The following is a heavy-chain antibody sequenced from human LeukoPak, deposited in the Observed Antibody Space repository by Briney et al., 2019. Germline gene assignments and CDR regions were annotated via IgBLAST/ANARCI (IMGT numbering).Heavy chain of an antibody. CDR1: GYTFTGYY. CDR3: ARDNARVLRFLEWFAAPATIDP. J-gene: IGHJ5*02. V-gene: IGHV1-2*02. D-gene: IGHD3-3*01. Sequence: ASVKVSCKASGYTFTGYYMHWVRQAPGQGLEWMGWINPNSGGTNYAQKFQGRVTMTRDTSISTAYMELSRLRSDDTAVYYCARDNARVLRFLEWFAAPATIDPWGQGTLVTVSS. CDR2: INPNSGGT.